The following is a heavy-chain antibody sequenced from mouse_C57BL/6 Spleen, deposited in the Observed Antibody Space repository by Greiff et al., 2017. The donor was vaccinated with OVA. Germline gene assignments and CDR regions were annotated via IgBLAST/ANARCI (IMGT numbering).Heavy chain of an antibody. CDR2: INSDGGRT. CDR3: ARQGENSWFAY. CDR1: EYAIPSPD. Sequence: VQRVESGGGLVQPGESLKLSCESNEYAIPSPDMSLVPKTPGKRLELVAAINSDGGRTYYPDTMERRFIISRDNAKKTLYLQMSSLRSEDTALYYCARQGENSWFAYWGQGTLVTVSA. J-gene: IGHJ3*01. V-gene: IGHV5-2*01.